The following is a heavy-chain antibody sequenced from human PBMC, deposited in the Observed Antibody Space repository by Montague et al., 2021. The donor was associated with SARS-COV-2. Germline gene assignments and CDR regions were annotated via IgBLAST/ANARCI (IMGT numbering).Heavy chain of an antibody. CDR2: N. V-gene: IGHV6-1*01. D-gene: IGHD1-26*01. CDR3: ARTSASSDY. J-gene: IGHJ4*02. Sequence: NDYAVSVKSRITINPDTSQNQISLQLNSVTPEDTAVYYCARTSASSDYWGQGNLVTVSS.